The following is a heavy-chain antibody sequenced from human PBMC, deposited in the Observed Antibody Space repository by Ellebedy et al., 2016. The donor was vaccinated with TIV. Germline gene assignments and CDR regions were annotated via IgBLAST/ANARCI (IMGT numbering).Heavy chain of an antibody. J-gene: IGHJ4*02. V-gene: IGHV3-64D*06. CDR1: GLTFSSHA. Sequence: GESLKFSCAASGLTFSSHAMYWVRQAPGKGLEYVSVITSNGGSTYYADSVKGRFSGTRDSSKNTLYLQMSSLRPEDTAVYYCLKKGASWELDYFDHWGQGTLVTVSS. CDR3: LKKGASWELDYFDH. D-gene: IGHD1-26*01. CDR2: ITSNGGST.